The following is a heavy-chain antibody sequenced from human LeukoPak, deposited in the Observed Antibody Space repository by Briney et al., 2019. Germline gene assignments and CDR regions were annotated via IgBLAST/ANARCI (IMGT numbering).Heavy chain of an antibody. J-gene: IGHJ6*03. CDR3: AKYHSVPYYMDV. Sequence: HPGRSLRLSCAASGFTFSSYGMHWVRQAPGKGLEWVAVIWYDGSNKYYADSVKGRFTISRDNSKNTLYLQMNSLRAEDTAVYYCAKYHSVPYYMDVWGKGTTVTVSS. V-gene: IGHV3-33*06. CDR2: IWYDGSNK. CDR1: GFTFSSYG. D-gene: IGHD2-21*01.